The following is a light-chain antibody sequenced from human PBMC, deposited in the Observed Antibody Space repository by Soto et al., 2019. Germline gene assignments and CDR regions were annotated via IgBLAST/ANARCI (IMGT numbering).Light chain of an antibody. Sequence: EIVLTQSPGTLSLSPGERATLSCRASQSVSNNYLAWYQQKPGQAPRLLIYGASIRATGIPARFSGSGSRTEFTLTISSLQSEDFAVYYCQQYKNWWTFGQGTKVDIK. CDR2: GAS. J-gene: IGKJ1*01. CDR1: QSVSNN. CDR3: QQYKNWWT. V-gene: IGKV3-15*01.